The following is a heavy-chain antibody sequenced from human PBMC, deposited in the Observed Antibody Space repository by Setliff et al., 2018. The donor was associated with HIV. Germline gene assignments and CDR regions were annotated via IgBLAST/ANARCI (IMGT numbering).Heavy chain of an antibody. J-gene: IGHJ4*02. CDR1: GLTFSTHS. V-gene: IGHV3-30*02. CDR2: IRYDGSNK. D-gene: IGHD5-18*01. CDR3: AKDRVSGGLWLREPIDF. Sequence: GGSLRLSCAASGLTFSTHSMNWVRQAPGKGLEWVAFIRYDGSNKYHADSVKGRFTISRDNSKYTLYLQMNSLRPEDTAVYYCAKDRVSGGLWLREPIDFWGQGTLVTVSS.